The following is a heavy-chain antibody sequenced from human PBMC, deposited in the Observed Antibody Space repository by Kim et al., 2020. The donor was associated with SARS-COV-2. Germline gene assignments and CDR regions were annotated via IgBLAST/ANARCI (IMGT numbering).Heavy chain of an antibody. CDR2: ISWDGGST. V-gene: IGHV3-43D*03. CDR3: AKAMTTPIGGDAFDI. D-gene: IGHD4-17*01. Sequence: GGSLRLSCAASGFTFDDYAMHWVRQAPGKGLEWVSLISWDGGSTYYADSVKGRFTISRDNSKNSLYLQMNSLRAEDTALYYCAKAMTTPIGGDAFDIWGQGTMVTVSS. CDR1: GFTFDDYA. J-gene: IGHJ3*02.